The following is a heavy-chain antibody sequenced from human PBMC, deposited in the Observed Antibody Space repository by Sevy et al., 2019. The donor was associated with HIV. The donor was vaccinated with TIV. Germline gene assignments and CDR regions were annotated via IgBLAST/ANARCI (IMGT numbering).Heavy chain of an antibody. CDR3: ARKAEFDY. V-gene: IGHV3-21*01. J-gene: IGHJ4*02. CDR2: ISSSSSYI. Sequence: GGSLRLSCAASGFTFSSYSMNWVRQAPGKGLEWVSSISSSSSYIYYADSVKGQLTISRVNTKNSLYLQMNSLRAEDTAVYYCARKAEFDYWGQGTLVTVSS. CDR1: GFTFSSYS.